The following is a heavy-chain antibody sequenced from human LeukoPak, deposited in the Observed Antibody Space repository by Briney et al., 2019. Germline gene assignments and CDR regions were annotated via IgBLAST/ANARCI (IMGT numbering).Heavy chain of an antibody. Sequence: SSETLSLTCAVSGGSISSGGYSWRWIRQPPGKGLEWIGYIYHSGSTYYNPSLKSRVTISVDRSKNQFSLKLSSVTAADTAVYYCAGEGGYYDSSGFDAFDIWGQGTMVTVSS. D-gene: IGHD3-22*01. CDR3: AGEGGYYDSSGFDAFDI. V-gene: IGHV4-30-2*01. CDR2: IYHSGST. CDR1: GGSISSGGYS. J-gene: IGHJ3*02.